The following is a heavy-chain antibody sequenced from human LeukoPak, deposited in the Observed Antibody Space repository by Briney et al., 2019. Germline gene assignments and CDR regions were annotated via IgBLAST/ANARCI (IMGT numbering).Heavy chain of an antibody. J-gene: IGHJ6*02. D-gene: IGHD3-16*01. CDR2: IYYNGNT. Sequence: SETLSLTCTVSGDSISSSRDYWGWIRQPPGKGLEWIGTIYYNGNTYYTPSLKSRVSISVDTSRNQLSLRLSSVTAADTAVYYCARHMGGLYYYGMDVWGQGTTVTVSS. CDR3: ARHMGGLYYYGMDV. V-gene: IGHV4-39*01. CDR1: GDSISSSRDY.